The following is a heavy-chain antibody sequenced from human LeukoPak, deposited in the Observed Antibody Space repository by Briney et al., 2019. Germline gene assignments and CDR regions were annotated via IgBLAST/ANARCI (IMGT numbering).Heavy chain of an antibody. J-gene: IGHJ3*02. CDR1: GYTFTSQY. CDR2: INPSGGST. D-gene: IGHD3-10*01. CDR3: ASWFGENDALDI. Sequence: ASVKVPCKASGYTFTSQYVHWVRQAPGRGLEWMGIINPSGGSTRYAQKFQGRVTMTRDTSTSTVYMELKRLRSEDTAVYYCASWFGENDALDIWGQGTMVTVS. V-gene: IGHV1-46*01.